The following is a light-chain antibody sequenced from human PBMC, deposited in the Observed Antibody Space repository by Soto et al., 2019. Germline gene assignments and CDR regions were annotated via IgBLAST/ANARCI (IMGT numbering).Light chain of an antibody. CDR2: GVS. CDR1: QPVNNN. Sequence: IEMTQSPATLSASPGDRATLSCRASQPVNNNLAWYQQKPGQAPSLLIYGVSTRATGISARFSGGGSVTEFTLTISSLQSEEFALYYCQQYEKWPPSITFGQGTRLEIK. CDR3: QQYEKWPPSIT. J-gene: IGKJ5*01. V-gene: IGKV3-15*01.